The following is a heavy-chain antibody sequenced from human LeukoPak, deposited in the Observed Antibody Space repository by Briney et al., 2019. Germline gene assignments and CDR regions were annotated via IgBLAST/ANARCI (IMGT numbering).Heavy chain of an antibody. CDR1: AFTFTNYW. CDR2: IKEDGSEK. D-gene: IGHD2-2*01. Sequence: GGSLRLSCAASAFTFTNYWMSWVRQAPGKGLERVANIKEDGSEKYYVDSVKGRFTISRDNAKNSLYLQMNSLRAEDTAVYYCVRDNCTGTSCHHFDYWGQGTLVTVSS. CDR3: VRDNCTGTSCHHFDY. J-gene: IGHJ4*02. V-gene: IGHV3-7*01.